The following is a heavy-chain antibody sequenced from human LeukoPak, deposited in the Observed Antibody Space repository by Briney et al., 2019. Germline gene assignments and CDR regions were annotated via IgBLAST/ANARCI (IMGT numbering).Heavy chain of an antibody. CDR1: GGSISSGDYY. Sequence: SQTLSLTCTVSGGSISSGDYYWSWIRQPPGEGLEWIGYIYYSGSTYYNPSLKSRVTISVDTSKNQFSLKLSSVTAADTAVYYCARGGGYCSSTSCYPNAFDIWGQGTMVTVSS. CDR3: ARGGGYCSSTSCYPNAFDI. V-gene: IGHV4-30-4*08. CDR2: IYYSGST. D-gene: IGHD2-2*01. J-gene: IGHJ3*02.